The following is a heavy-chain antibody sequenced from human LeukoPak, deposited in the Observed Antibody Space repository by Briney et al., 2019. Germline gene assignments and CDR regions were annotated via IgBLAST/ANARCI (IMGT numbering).Heavy chain of an antibody. D-gene: IGHD6-13*01. CDR1: EFSFSTYA. V-gene: IGHV3-23*01. CDR2: ISGSGGST. Sequence: PGGSLRLSCAASEFSFSTYAMHWVRQAPGKGLEWVSAISGSGGSTYYADSVKGRFTISRDNSKNTLYLQMNSLRAEDTAVYYCAKFMYSSSWPPYWYFDLWGRGTLVTVSS. J-gene: IGHJ2*01. CDR3: AKFMYSSSWPPYWYFDL.